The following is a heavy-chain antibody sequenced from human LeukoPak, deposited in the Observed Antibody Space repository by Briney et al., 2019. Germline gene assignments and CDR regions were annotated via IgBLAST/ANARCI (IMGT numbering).Heavy chain of an antibody. V-gene: IGHV3-23*01. D-gene: IGHD2-2*01. CDR3: AKNSPRPAGTYCQH. J-gene: IGHJ1*01. CDR2: ITTSGAT. CDR1: GFALSSYT. Sequence: GGSLRLSCAASGFALSSYTLTWVRLAPAPGKGLEWVSTITTSGATYYADSVKGRFTISRDNSKNTLYLQMNSLRAEDTAVYYCAKNSPRPAGTYCQHCGQGTLVTVSS.